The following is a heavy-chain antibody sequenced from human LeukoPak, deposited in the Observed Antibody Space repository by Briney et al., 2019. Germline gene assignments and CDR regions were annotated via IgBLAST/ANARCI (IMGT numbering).Heavy chain of an antibody. CDR3: ARAPGSSSSWSYFDF. D-gene: IGHD6-13*01. Sequence: PGGSLRLSCAASGFTFSSYSMNWVRQAPGKGLEWVSYISSSSSTIYYADSVQGRFTISRDNSKNTLYLQMNSLRAEDTAVYYCARAPGSSSSWSYFDFWGQGTLVTVSS. J-gene: IGHJ4*02. CDR1: GFTFSSYS. V-gene: IGHV3-48*01. CDR2: ISSSSSTI.